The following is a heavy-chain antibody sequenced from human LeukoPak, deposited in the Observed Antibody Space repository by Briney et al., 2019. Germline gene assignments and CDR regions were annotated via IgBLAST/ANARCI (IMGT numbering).Heavy chain of an antibody. CDR3: ARVGYYDSSGYYGLSFDY. J-gene: IGHJ4*02. Sequence: SQTLSLTCTVSGGSISSGGYYWSWIRQHPGKGLEWIGYIYYSGSTYYNPSLKSRVTISVDTSKNRFSLKLSSVTAADTAVYYCARVGYYDSSGYYGLSFDYWGQGTLVTVSS. CDR2: IYYSGST. D-gene: IGHD3-22*01. CDR1: GGSISSGGYY. V-gene: IGHV4-31*03.